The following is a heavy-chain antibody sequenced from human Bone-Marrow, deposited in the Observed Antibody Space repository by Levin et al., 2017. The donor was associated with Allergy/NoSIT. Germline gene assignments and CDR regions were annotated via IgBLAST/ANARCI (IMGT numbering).Heavy chain of an antibody. CDR3: AKMGSGSYLKWFDA. CDR2: TSGSSDDT. CDR1: GFTFSSYA. J-gene: IGHJ5*02. Sequence: GESLKISCAASGFTFSSYAMSWVRQAPGKGLEWVSGTSGSSDDTYYTDSVKGRFTISRDNSKNTLYLQMNTLRADDTAVYFCAKMGSGSYLKWFDAWGQGTLVTVSS. D-gene: IGHD3-10*01. V-gene: IGHV3-23*01.